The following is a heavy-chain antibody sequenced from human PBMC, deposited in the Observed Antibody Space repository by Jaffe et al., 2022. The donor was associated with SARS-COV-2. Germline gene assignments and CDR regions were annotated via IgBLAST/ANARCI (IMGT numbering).Heavy chain of an antibody. D-gene: IGHD1-1*01. J-gene: IGHJ5*01. V-gene: IGHV3-23*01. CDR1: GFTFSTYA. CDR3: AKDLAPNGRLDLES. Sequence: EVQLLESGGGLVQPGESLRLSCAASGFTFSTYAMAWVRRAPGKGLEWVSDITGNGFKTSYADSVKGRFTISRDNSKNTVYLRMNTLRVEDTATYYCAKDLAPNGRLDLESWGHGTLVTVSS. CDR2: ITGNGFKT.